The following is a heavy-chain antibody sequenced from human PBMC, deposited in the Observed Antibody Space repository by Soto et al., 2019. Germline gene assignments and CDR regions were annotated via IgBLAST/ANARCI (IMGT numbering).Heavy chain of an antibody. CDR2: IYYSGST. J-gene: IGHJ5*02. CDR3: ARVQMGIAVAGVLLDP. D-gene: IGHD6-13*01. Sequence: SETLSLTCTVSGGSISSYYWSWIRQPPGKGLEWIGYIYYSGSTNYNPSLKSRVTISVDTSKNQFSLKLSSVTAADTAVYYCARVQMGIAVAGVLLDPWGQGTLVTVS. CDR1: GGSISSYY. V-gene: IGHV4-59*01.